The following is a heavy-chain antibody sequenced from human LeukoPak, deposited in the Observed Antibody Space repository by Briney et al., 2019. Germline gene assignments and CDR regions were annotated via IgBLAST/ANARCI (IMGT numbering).Heavy chain of an antibody. Sequence: PGGSLRLSCAASGFTFSSYAMSWVRQPPGKGLEWVSAISGSGGSTYYADSVKGRFTISRDNSKNTLYLQMNSLRAEDTAVYYCANSLDYGGKKYFDYWGQGTLVTVSS. J-gene: IGHJ4*02. CDR3: ANSLDYGGKKYFDY. V-gene: IGHV3-23*01. CDR2: ISGSGGST. D-gene: IGHD4-23*01. CDR1: GFTFSSYA.